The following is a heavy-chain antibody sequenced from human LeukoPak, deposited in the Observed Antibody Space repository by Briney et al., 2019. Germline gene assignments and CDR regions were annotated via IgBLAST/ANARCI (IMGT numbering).Heavy chain of an antibody. D-gene: IGHD4-11*01. CDR1: AGSISGFY. J-gene: IGHJ4*02. Sequence: PSETLSLTCTVSAGSISGFYWSWIRQPPGKGLEWIGYMDKSGGTTYNPSLKSRVTISVDTSKNQFSLNLSPVTAADTAVCYCARDYSKGGGFDFWGQGTLVTVSS. V-gene: IGHV4-59*01. CDR3: ARDYSKGGGFDF. CDR2: MDKSGGT.